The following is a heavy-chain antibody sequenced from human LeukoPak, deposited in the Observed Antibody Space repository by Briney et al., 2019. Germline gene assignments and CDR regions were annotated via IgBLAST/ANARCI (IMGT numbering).Heavy chain of an antibody. CDR3: ARVYGDYSTVAF. J-gene: IGHJ4*02. CDR1: GGSFTASSYY. D-gene: IGHD2-15*01. CDR2: IYYSGST. V-gene: IGHV4-39*07. Sequence: SETLSLTCIVSGGSFTASSYYWGWVRQPPGRGLEWIGSIYYSGSTFYNPSLKSRLTISIDRTKPQFSLGLSSVPAADAAMYYCARVYGDYSTVAFWGQGTLVTVSS.